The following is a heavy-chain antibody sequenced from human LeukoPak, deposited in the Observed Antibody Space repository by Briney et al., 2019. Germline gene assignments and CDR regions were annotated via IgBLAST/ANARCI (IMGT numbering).Heavy chain of an antibody. Sequence: ASVKVSCKASGYTFTSYGISWVRQAPGQGLEWMGWISAYNGNTDYAQSLQGRVTMTIDTSTSTVYMELRSPRSDDTAVYYCARDVGRSYDLDYWGQGTLVTVSS. J-gene: IGHJ4*02. CDR3: ARDVGRSYDLDY. CDR1: GYTFTSYG. CDR2: ISAYNGNT. D-gene: IGHD3-16*01. V-gene: IGHV1-18*01.